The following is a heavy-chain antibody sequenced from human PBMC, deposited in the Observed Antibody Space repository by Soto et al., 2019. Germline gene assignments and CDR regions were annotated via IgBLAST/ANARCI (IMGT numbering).Heavy chain of an antibody. D-gene: IGHD1-26*01. Sequence: PGGSLRLSCASSGFTFSSYGMHWVRQAPGKGLEWVAVIWYDGSNKYYADSVKGRFTISRDNSKNTLYLQMNSLRAEDTAVYYCARDVSSSWGYYYGMDVWGQGTTVTVSS. J-gene: IGHJ6*02. CDR1: GFTFSSYG. V-gene: IGHV3-33*01. CDR3: ARDVSSSWGYYYGMDV. CDR2: IWYDGSNK.